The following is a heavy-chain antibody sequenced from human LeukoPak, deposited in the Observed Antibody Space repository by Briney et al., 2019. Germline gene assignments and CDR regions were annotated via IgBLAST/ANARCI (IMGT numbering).Heavy chain of an antibody. V-gene: IGHV3-74*01. Sequence: GGSLRLSCAASGFTFSSYWMHWVRQAPGKGLAWVSRINSDGSSTSYADSVKGRFTISRDNAKNTLYLQMNSLRAEDTAVYYCARDNNWNDFDHWGQGTLVTVSS. CDR3: ARDNNWNDFDH. D-gene: IGHD1-1*01. CDR1: GFTFSSYW. CDR2: INSDGSST. J-gene: IGHJ4*02.